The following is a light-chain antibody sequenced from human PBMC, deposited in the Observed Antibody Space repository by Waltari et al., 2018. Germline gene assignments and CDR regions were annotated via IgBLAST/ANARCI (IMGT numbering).Light chain of an antibody. CDR2: DAS. CDR3: QQCNDWPPAIT. V-gene: IGKV3D-15*01. CDR1: QRVGSN. Sequence: EIVMTQSPATLSVSPGERATLSCRASQRVGSNLAWYQQKPGQAPSLLIYDASTRATGVPARFSVSGSGTYFTLTISSLQSEDFAIYYCQQCNDWPPAITFGQGTRLEIK. J-gene: IGKJ5*01.